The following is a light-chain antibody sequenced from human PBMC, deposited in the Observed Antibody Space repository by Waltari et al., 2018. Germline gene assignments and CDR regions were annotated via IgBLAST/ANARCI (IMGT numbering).Light chain of an antibody. CDR2: DSS. Sequence: DIQMTQSPSSLSASVGDRVTITCQASQDISDYLNWYQQRPGKAPKLLIYDSSNLETGVPSRFSGSGSGTDFTFTISSLQPEDFATYYCQQYDNLPRFTFGPGTKVGIK. CDR1: QDISDY. CDR3: QQYDNLPRFT. J-gene: IGKJ3*01. V-gene: IGKV1-33*01.